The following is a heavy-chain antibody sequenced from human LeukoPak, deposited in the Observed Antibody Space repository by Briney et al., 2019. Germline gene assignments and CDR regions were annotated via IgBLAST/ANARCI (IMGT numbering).Heavy chain of an antibody. CDR2: IFHSGST. V-gene: IGHV4-4*02. Sequence: PSGTLSLTCAVSGGSITSNQWWSWVRQPPGKGPEWIGEIFHSGSTNYNPSLKSRVTISVDTSKNQFSLKLSSVTAADTAVYYCARHGLSMVRGVRYYYGMDVWGQGTTVTVSS. CDR1: GGSITSNQW. D-gene: IGHD3-10*01. J-gene: IGHJ6*02. CDR3: ARHGLSMVRGVRYYYGMDV.